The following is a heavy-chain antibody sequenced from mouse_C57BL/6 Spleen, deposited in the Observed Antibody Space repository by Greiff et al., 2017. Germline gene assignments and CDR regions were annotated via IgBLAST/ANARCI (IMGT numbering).Heavy chain of an antibody. CDR2: INPNNGGT. D-gene: IGHD2-3*01. CDR1: GYTFTDYY. V-gene: IGHV1-26*01. J-gene: IGHJ4*01. CDR3: ARSGTVVTTNAMDY. Sequence: VQLQQSGPELVKPGASVKISCKASGYTFTDYYMNWVKQSHGKSLEWIGDINPNNGGTSYNQKFKGKATLTVDKSSSTAYMGLRSLTSEDSAVYYCARSGTVVTTNAMDYWGQGTSVTVSS.